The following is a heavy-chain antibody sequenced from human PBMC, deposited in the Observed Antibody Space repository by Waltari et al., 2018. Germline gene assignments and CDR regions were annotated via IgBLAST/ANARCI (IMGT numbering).Heavy chain of an antibody. CDR2: ISYNGRNI. V-gene: IGHV3-30*04. Sequence: QGQLQGSGGGVVEPGESLRISCEPSHYTFSYYAMHWVRQAPGKGLEWVAVISYNGRNIYYVDSVKGRFTISRDNSKKTLYMQMNSLRAEDTAVYYCARDYCDRTNCHGMDVWGQGTTVTVSS. CDR1: HYTFSYYA. CDR3: ARDYCDRTNCHGMDV. J-gene: IGHJ6*02. D-gene: IGHD3-22*01.